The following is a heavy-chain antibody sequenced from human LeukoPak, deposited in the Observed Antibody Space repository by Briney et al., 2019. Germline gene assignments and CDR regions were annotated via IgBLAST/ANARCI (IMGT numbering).Heavy chain of an antibody. CDR1: GGTFSSYA. Sequence: SVTVSCKASGGTFSSYAISWVRQAPGQGLEWMGRIIPILGIANYAQKFQGRVTITADKSTSTAYMELSSLRSEDTAVYYCARDRGRGYDLNELDYWGQGTLVTVSS. V-gene: IGHV1-69*04. CDR2: IIPILGIA. D-gene: IGHD5-12*01. J-gene: IGHJ4*02. CDR3: ARDRGRGYDLNELDY.